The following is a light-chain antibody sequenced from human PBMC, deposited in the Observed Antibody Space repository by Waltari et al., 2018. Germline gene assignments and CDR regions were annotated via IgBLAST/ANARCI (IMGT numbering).Light chain of an antibody. V-gene: IGLV2-23*02. CDR2: EVS. CDR1: SSDVGSYNL. CDR3: CSYAGSSTPP. J-gene: IGLJ3*02. Sequence: QSALTQPASVSGSPGQSITISCTGTSSDVGSYNLVSWYQQHPGKDPKPMIYEVSKRPLWVSMRFYVSKSGNTASRTISGLQAEDEADYYCCSYAGSSTPPFGGGTKLTVL.